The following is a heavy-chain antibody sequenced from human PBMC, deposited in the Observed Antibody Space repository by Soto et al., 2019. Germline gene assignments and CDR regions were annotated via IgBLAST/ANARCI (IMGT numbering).Heavy chain of an antibody. CDR2: ISAYNGNT. J-gene: IGHJ6*02. V-gene: IGHV1-18*01. D-gene: IGHD3-22*01. CDR3: ARGYYDSSGYPSGYGMDV. Sequence: ASVKVSCKASGYTFTSYGISWVRQAPGQGLEWMGWISAYNGNTNYAQKLQGRVTMTTDTSTSTAYVELRSLRSDDTAVYYCARGYYDSSGYPSGYGMDVWGQGTTVTVSS. CDR1: GYTFTSYG.